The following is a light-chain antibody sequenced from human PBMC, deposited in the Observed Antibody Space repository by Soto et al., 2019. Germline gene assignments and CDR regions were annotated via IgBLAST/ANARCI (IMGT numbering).Light chain of an antibody. J-gene: IGLJ1*01. CDR2: KSN. CDR3: ATWGDSLSGRYV. Sequence: QSVLTQPPSASGTPGQRVTISCSGSSSNIGNNDVYWYQQLPGTAPKLLIDKSNQRPSGVPDRFSGSKSGTSASLAISGLRSEDEADYYCATWGDSLSGRYVFGSGTKLTVL. V-gene: IGLV1-47*01. CDR1: SSNIGNND.